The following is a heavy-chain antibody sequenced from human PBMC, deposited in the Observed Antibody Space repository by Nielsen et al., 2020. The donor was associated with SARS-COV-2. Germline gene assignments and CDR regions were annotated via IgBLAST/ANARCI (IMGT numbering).Heavy chain of an antibody. CDR1: GYTFTGYY. D-gene: IGHD1-7*01. CDR3: ARVELPPSYYYYGMDV. V-gene: IGHV1-2*02. J-gene: IGHJ6*02. Sequence: ASVKVSCKASGYTFTGYYMHWVRQAPGQGLEWMGWINPNSGGTNYAQKFQGRVTMTRDTSISTAYMELSRLRSDDTAVYYCARVELPPSYYYYGMDVWGQGTTVNRLL. CDR2: INPNSGGT.